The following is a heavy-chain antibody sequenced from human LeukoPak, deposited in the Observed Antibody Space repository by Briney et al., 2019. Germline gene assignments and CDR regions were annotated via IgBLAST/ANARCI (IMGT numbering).Heavy chain of an antibody. CDR2: INHSGST. CDR3: ARERPSYYDILTGYYPRSLPYYFDY. Sequence: PSETLSLTCAVYGGSFSGYYWSWIRQPPGKGLEWIGEINHSGSTNYNPSLKSRVTISVDTSKNQFSLKLSSVAAADTAVYYCARERPSYYDILTGYYPRSLPYYFDYWGQGTLVTVSS. V-gene: IGHV4-34*01. D-gene: IGHD3-9*01. J-gene: IGHJ4*02. CDR1: GGSFSGYY.